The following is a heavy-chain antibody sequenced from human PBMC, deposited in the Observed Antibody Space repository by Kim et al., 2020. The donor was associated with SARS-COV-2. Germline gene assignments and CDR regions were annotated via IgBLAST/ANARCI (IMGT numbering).Heavy chain of an antibody. D-gene: IGHD6-19*01. CDR3: AREAMAGSFDH. J-gene: IGHJ4*02. V-gene: IGHV1-3*01. Sequence: NTRYSQKFQARVSITRDTSATTAYLELSGLRSEDTAVYYCAREAMAGSFDHWGQGTLVTVSS. CDR2: NT.